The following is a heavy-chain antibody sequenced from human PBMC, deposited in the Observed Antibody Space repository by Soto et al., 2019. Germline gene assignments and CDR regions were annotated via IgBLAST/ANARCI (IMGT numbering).Heavy chain of an antibody. CDR3: ARVTYYYDSSNYYYIDY. V-gene: IGHV1-46*01. D-gene: IGHD3-22*01. J-gene: IGHJ4*02. CDR2: INPSGGST. CDR1: GYTFTSYY. Sequence: ASVKVSCKASGYTFTSYYMHWVRQAPGQGLEWMGIINPSGGSTSYAQKFQGRVTMTRDTSTSTVYMELSSLRSEDTAVYYCARVTYYYDSSNYYYIDYWGQGTLVTVSS.